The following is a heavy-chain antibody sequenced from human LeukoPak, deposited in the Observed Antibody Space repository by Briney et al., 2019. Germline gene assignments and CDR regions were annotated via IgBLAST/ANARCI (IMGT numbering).Heavy chain of an antibody. D-gene: IGHD2-2*01. J-gene: IGHJ5*02. CDR3: ARALEDIVVVPAAKGGSWFDP. Sequence: PSETLSLTCTVSGGSISSGGYCWSWIRQPPGKGLEWIGYIYRSGSTYYNPSLKSRVTISVDRSKNQFSLKLSSVTAADTAVYYCARALEDIVVVPAAKGGSWFDPWGQGTLVTVSS. V-gene: IGHV4-30-2*01. CDR2: IYRSGST. CDR1: GGSISSGGYC.